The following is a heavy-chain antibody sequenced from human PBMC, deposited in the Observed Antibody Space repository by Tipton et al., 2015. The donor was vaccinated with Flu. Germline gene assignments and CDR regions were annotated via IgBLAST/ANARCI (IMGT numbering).Heavy chain of an antibody. J-gene: IGHJ4*02. V-gene: IGHV3-33*06. CDR1: GFIFSTYG. CDR3: AKDKNEFYAFEN. D-gene: IGHD2/OR15-2a*01. CDR2: IWYDGSNK. Sequence: QLVQSGGGVVQPGRSLRLSCAASGFIFSTYGMHWVRQAPGKGLEWVAVIWYDGSNKYYADSVKGRFTISRDNSKNTVYLQMNSLRAEDTAVYYCAKDKNEFYAFENWAQGTLATVSS.